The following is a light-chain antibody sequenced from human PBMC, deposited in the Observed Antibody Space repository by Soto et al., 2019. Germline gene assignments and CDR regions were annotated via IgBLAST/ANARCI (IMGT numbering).Light chain of an antibody. V-gene: IGKV3-11*01. J-gene: IGKJ4*01. Sequence: EIVLTQSPATLSLSPGERATLSCRASQSVSSYLAWYQQKPGQAPRLLIYDASTRAAGIPARFSGSGSGTDFTLTISSLEPEDVAVYYCQQRGNWPITFGGGTKVEIK. CDR3: QQRGNWPIT. CDR2: DAS. CDR1: QSVSSY.